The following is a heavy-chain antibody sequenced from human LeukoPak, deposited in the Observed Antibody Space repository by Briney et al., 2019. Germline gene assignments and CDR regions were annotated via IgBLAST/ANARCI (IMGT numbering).Heavy chain of an antibody. J-gene: IGHJ3*02. CDR2: IYYSGST. Sequence: ASETLSLTCTVSGGSISSSSYYWGWIRQPPGKGLEWIGSIYYSGSTYYNPSLKSRVTISVDTSKNQFSLKLSSVTAADTAVYYCANGWALGSNAFDIWGQGTMVTVSS. CDR1: GGSISSSSYY. CDR3: ANGWALGSNAFDI. V-gene: IGHV4-39*07. D-gene: IGHD3-10*01.